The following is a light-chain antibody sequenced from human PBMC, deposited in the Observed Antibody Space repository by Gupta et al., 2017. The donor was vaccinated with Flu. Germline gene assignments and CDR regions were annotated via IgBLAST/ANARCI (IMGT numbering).Light chain of an antibody. CDR3: QVWDRSTDLVV. CDR2: GDS. V-gene: IGLV3-21*02. J-gene: IGLJ2*01. CDR1: GSKS. Sequence: GSKSVHWYQQKPGQAPVLVVYGDSGRPSGIPERFSGSNSCPPAPLPLRRVEAGDEADYFCQVWDRSTDLVVFGGGTKLTVL.